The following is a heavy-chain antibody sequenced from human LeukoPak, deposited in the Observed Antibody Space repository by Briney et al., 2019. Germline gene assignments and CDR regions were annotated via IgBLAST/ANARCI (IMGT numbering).Heavy chain of an antibody. CDR2: IYYSGST. J-gene: IGHJ4*02. CDR1: GGSITSTSDY. CDR3: ASDTYGYVTPGYFDY. Sequence: SETLSLTCAVSGGSITSTSDYWGWIRQPPGNALKWIGSIYYSGSTYYNPSLKSRVTISVDTSKNQFSLKLSSVTAADMAVYYCASDTYGYVTPGYFDYWGQGILVTVSS. V-gene: IGHV4-39*01. D-gene: IGHD5-18*01.